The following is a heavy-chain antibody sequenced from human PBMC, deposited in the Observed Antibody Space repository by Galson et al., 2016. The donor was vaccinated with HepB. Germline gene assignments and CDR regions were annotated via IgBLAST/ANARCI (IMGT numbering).Heavy chain of an antibody. CDR1: GFTFSSYG. D-gene: IGHD3-3*01. CDR2: ISYDGSNK. Sequence: SLRLSCAASGFTFSSYGMHWVRPAPGKGLEWVAVISYDGSNKYYADSVKGRFTISRDNSKNTLYLQMNSLRAEDTAVYHCATPYYDFWSGYNPFDYWGQGTLVTVSS. CDR3: ATPYYDFWSGYNPFDY. J-gene: IGHJ4*02. V-gene: IGHV3-30*03.